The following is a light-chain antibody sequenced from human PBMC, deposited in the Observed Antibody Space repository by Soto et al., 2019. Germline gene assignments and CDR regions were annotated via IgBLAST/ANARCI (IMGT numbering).Light chain of an antibody. CDR2: KAS. CDR3: QQYSSYPSLT. Sequence: DIQMNQSPSTLSASVGDRVSITCRASQTINNLMAWYQQKPGQAPKLLIYKASNLETGVPSRFSGSGSGTEITLTISSLQPDDFATYYCQQYSSYPSLTFGGGTKGDIK. CDR1: QTINNL. V-gene: IGKV1-5*03. J-gene: IGKJ4*01.